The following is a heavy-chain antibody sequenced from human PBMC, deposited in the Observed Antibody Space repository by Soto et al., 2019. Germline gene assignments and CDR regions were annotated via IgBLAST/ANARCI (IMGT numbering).Heavy chain of an antibody. D-gene: IGHD3-10*01. Sequence: GGSLRLSCAASGFTFSSYAMSWVRQATGRGLEWVSAISGSGGSTYYADSVKGRCTISRDNAKNSLYLQMTTLRDADTVVYYCEDPRRAGETGSAPWGKGTLVPVPP. J-gene: IGHJ5*02. CDR3: EDPRRAGETGSAP. CDR2: ISGSGGST. V-gene: IGHV3-23*01. CDR1: GFTFSSYA.